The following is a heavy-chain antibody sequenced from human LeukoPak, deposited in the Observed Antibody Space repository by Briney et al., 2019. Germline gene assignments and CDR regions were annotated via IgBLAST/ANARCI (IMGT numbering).Heavy chain of an antibody. CDR1: GYTFTSYG. V-gene: IGHV1-18*01. D-gene: IGHD3-22*01. CDR3: ARGGAPKYYYDSSGYIFDY. Sequence: ASVKVSCKASGYTFTSYGISWVRQAPGQGLEWMGWISAYNGNTNYARKLQGRVTMTTDTSTSTAYMELRSLRSDDTAVYYCARGGAPKYYYDSSGYIFDYWGQGTLVTVSS. J-gene: IGHJ4*02. CDR2: ISAYNGNT.